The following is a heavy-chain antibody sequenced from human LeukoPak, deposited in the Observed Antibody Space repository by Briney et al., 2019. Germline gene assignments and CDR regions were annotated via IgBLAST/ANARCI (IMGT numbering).Heavy chain of an antibody. D-gene: IGHD1-1*01. CDR2: IDISGGST. J-gene: IGHJ4*02. CDR1: GFTFSSHA. CDR3: ANEVRPNDY. V-gene: IGHV3-23*01. Sequence: GSLLLSCVASGFTFSSHAMCWVRQAPGKGLEWVASIDISGGSTYYEDSVQGRFTISRDNSKNTLYLEMNSLRVEDTALYYCANEVRPNDYWGQGTLVTVSS.